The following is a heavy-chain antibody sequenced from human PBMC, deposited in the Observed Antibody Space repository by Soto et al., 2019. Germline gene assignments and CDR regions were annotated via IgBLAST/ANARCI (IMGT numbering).Heavy chain of an antibody. D-gene: IGHD4-17*01. CDR3: AREVATTIDY. J-gene: IGHJ4*02. CDR2: IWYDGSNK. CDR1: GFTFSSYG. Sequence: QVQLVESGGGVVQPGRSLRLSCAASGFTFSSYGMHWVRQAPGKGLEWVAVIWYDGSNKYYADSVKGRFTISRDNSKNTLYLQMHSMRAEDTAVYYCAREVATTIDYWGQGTLVTVSS. V-gene: IGHV3-33*01.